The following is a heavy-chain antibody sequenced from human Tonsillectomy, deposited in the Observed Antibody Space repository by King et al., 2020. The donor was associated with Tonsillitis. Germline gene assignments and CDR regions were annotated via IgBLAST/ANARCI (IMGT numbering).Heavy chain of an antibody. CDR1: GGTFNNYG. Sequence: QLVQSGAEVQKPGSSLKVSCKASGGTFNNYGISWVRQAPGQGLVWMGGSIPIFVVTNYAQKFQGRVTITADESTRTAYMELSSLRSDDTAVYYCARRGIINYGMDVWGQGTTVIVSS. J-gene: IGHJ6*02. D-gene: IGHD2-15*01. CDR2: SIPIFVVT. CDR3: ARRGIINYGMDV. V-gene: IGHV1-69*01.